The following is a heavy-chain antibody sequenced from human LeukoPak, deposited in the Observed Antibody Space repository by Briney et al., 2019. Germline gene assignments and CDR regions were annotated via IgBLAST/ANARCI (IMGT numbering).Heavy chain of an antibody. V-gene: IGHV4-34*01. J-gene: IGHJ4*02. CDR1: GGSISRHY. D-gene: IGHD3-10*01. CDR3: ARGPELWFGESNIDY. Sequence: PSETLSLTCTVSGGSISRHYWSWIRQPPGKGLEWIGEINHSGSTNYNPSLKSRVTISVDTSKNQFSLKLSSVTAADTAVYYCARGPELWFGESNIDYWGQGTLVTVSS. CDR2: INHSGST.